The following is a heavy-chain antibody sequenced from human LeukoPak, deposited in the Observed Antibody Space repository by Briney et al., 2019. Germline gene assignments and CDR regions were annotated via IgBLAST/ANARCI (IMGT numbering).Heavy chain of an antibody. Sequence: TGGSLRLSCAASGFTFSSYAMHWVRQAPGKGLEWVAVISYDGSNKYYADSVKGRFTISRDNSKNTLYLQMNSLRAEDTAVYYCARVYDVLTGGFDHWGQGALVTVSS. CDR1: GFTFSSYA. CDR2: ISYDGSNK. V-gene: IGHV3-30*04. CDR3: ARVYDVLTGGFDH. D-gene: IGHD3-9*01. J-gene: IGHJ4*02.